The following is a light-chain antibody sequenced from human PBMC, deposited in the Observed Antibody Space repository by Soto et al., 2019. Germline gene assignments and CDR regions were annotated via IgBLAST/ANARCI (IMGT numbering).Light chain of an antibody. CDR2: DVR. J-gene: IGLJ1*01. V-gene: IGLV2-14*01. CDR3: SSFTSRHTYV. Sequence: QPVLTQPASVSGSPGQSITISCTGTSSDVGAYNYVSWYQQHPGKAPKLLIYDVRYRPSGVSNRFSCSKSGNTASLIISGLQAEDEADYYCSSFTSRHTYVFGSGTKLTV. CDR1: SSDVGAYNY.